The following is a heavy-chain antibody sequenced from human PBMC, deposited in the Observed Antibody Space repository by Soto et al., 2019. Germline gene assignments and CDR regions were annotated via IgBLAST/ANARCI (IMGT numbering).Heavy chain of an antibody. D-gene: IGHD5-18*01. CDR2: ISTSSSNI. V-gene: IGHV3-48*02. Sequence: EVQLVESGGGLVQPWESLRLSCAASGFTFSSYSLNWVRQAPGKGLEWVSYISTSSSNIYYADSVKGRFTISRDNANNSLYLQMNSLRDGDTAVYYCARDWYSNALAPDAFDIWGQGTMVIVSS. CDR1: GFTFSSYS. CDR3: ARDWYSNALAPDAFDI. J-gene: IGHJ3*02.